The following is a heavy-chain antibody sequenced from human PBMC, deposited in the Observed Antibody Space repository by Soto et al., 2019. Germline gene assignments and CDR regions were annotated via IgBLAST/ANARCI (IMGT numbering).Heavy chain of an antibody. D-gene: IGHD3-22*01. J-gene: IGHJ3*02. Sequence: PGGSLRLSCAASGFTFSTYAMSWVRQAPGKGLEWVSYISSSGRNIYYADPVKGRFTISRDNATNSLYLQMNSLRAEDTAVYYCAREDFYYDRGSVGAFDIWGQRTMVTVSS. V-gene: IGHV3-48*03. CDR3: AREDFYYDRGSVGAFDI. CDR2: ISSSGRNI. CDR1: GFTFSTYA.